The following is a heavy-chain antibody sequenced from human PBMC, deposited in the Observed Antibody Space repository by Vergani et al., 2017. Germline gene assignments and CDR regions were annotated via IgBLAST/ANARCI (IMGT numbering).Heavy chain of an antibody. CDR3: ARDQDRYEYDGDHDGFDI. V-gene: IGHV1-69*01. CDR1: GGTFSSYA. Sequence: QVQLVQSGAEVKKPGSSVKVSCKASGGTFSSYAISWVRQAPGQGLEWMGGIIPIFGTANYAQKFQGRVTITADESTSTAYMELSSLRSEDTAVYYCARDQDRYEYDGDHDGFDIWGQGTMVTVSS. D-gene: IGHD3-22*01. J-gene: IGHJ3*02. CDR2: IIPIFGTA.